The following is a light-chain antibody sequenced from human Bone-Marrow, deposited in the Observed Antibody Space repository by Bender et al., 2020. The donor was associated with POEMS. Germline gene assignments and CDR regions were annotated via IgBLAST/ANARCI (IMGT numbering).Light chain of an antibody. CDR2: RNN. Sequence: QSVLTQPPSASGTPGQRVTISCTGSSSNFGAGFDVHWYQQLPGTAPKLLIYRNNNRPSGVPDRFSGSKSGNTASLTISGLQAEDEADYYCSSFTTTFTVLFGGATKLTVL. CDR3: SSFTTTFTVL. J-gene: IGLJ2*01. CDR1: SSNFGAGFD. V-gene: IGLV1-40*01.